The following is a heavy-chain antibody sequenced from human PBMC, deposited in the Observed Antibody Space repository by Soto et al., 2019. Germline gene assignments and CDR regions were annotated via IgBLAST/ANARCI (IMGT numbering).Heavy chain of an antibody. CDR2: ISSSGSTI. J-gene: IGHJ4*02. CDR3: ARRRYFDY. V-gene: IGHV3-48*03. CDR1: GFTFSSYE. Sequence: PGGSLRLSCAASGFTFSSYEMNWVRQAPGKGLEWVSYISSSGSTIYYADSVKGRFTISRDNAKNSLFLQMDSLRAEDTAIYYCARRRYFDYWGQGTLVTVSS.